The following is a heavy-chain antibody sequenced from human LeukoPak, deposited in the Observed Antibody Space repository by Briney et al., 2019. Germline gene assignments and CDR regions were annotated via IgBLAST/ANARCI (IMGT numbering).Heavy chain of an antibody. V-gene: IGHV1-46*01. D-gene: IGHD3-10*01. J-gene: IGHJ4*02. CDR1: GYTFTSYY. CDR3: ARASLLWFGEFPHNDY. Sequence: VASVKVSCKASGYTFTSYYMHWVRQAPGQGLEWMGIINPSGGSTSYAQKFQGRVTMTRDTSTSTVYMELSSLRSEDTAVYYCARASLLWFGEFPHNDYWGQGTLVTVSS. CDR2: INPSGGST.